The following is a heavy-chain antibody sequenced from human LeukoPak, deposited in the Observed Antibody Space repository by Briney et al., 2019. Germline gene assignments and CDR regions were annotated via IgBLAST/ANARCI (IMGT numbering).Heavy chain of an antibody. J-gene: IGHJ4*02. CDR3: AKQYCTSTSCPFDC. D-gene: IGHD2-2*01. CDR1: GFTFSSYG. CDR2: IRYDGSNK. V-gene: IGHV3-30*02. Sequence: GGSLRLSCAASGFTFSSYGMHWVRQAPGKGLEWVAFIRYDGSNKYYADSVKGRFTISRDNSKNTLYLQMNSLRAEDTAVYYCAKQYCTSTSCPFDCWGQGTLVTVSS.